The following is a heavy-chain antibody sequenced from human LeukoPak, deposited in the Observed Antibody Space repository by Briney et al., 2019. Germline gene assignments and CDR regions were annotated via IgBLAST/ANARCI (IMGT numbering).Heavy chain of an antibody. CDR2: SWYDGSTK. V-gene: IGHV3-33*01. CDR3: ARDTTLVTLYYFDS. D-gene: IGHD2-21*02. Sequence: GALRLSCAGSGFNLRPYGMHWVRQAPGKGLEWVALSWYDGSTKYYADSVKGRFSISRDNSKNTVYLQMDGLRAEDTAVYYCARDTTLVTLYYFDSWGQGTLVTVSS. J-gene: IGHJ4*02. CDR1: GFNLRPYG.